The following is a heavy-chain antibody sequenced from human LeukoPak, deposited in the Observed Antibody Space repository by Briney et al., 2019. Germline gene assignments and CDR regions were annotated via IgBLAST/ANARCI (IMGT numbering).Heavy chain of an antibody. Sequence: PGGSLRLSCAASGFTFSRCAMTWVRQAPGKGLEWVSAISGSGGSTYYADSVKGRFTISRDNSKNTLYLQMNSLRAEDTAVYYCAKEGGDQDLGYWGQGTLVTVSS. CDR1: GFTFSRCA. CDR3: AKEGGDQDLGY. D-gene: IGHD2-21*02. J-gene: IGHJ4*02. V-gene: IGHV3-23*01. CDR2: ISGSGGST.